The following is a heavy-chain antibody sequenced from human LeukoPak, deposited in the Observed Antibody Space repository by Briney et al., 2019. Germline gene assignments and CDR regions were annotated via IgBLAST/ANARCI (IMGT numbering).Heavy chain of an antibody. CDR3: ARETYYYDNNDYCSWFDP. Sequence: GGSLRLSCAASGFTFSSYAMSWVRQAPGKGLEWVSAVSGSGGNTNYADSVKGRFTISRDNSKNTLYLQMHSLRAEDTAVYFCARETYYYDNNDYCSWFDPWGQGTLVTVSS. CDR1: GFTFSSYA. D-gene: IGHD3-22*01. J-gene: IGHJ5*02. V-gene: IGHV3-23*01. CDR2: VSGSGGNT.